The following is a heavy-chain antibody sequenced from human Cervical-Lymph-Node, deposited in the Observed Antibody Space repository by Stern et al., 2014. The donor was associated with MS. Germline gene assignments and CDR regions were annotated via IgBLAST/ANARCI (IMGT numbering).Heavy chain of an antibody. CDR2: ISSSSSYI. V-gene: IGHV3-21*01. J-gene: IGHJ6*02. CDR1: GFTFSSYS. Sequence: EDQLVESGGGLVKPGGSLRLSCAASGFTFSSYSLNWVRQAPGKGLEWVSSISSSSSYIYYADSVKGRFTISRDNAKNSLYLQMNSLRAEDTAVYYCARDTRFYGMDVWGQGTTVTVSS. CDR3: ARDTRFYGMDV.